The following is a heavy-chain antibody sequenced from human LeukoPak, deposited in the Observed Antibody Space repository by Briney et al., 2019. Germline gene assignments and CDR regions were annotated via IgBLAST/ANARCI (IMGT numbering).Heavy chain of an antibody. V-gene: IGHV1-69*13. Sequence: SVKVSCKASGGTFSSYAISWVPQAPGQGREWMGGLIPIFGTAHYAQKFQGRVTITADESTSTAYMELSSLRYEDTAVYYCARWGYDSSGYYGRGYYYYYMDVWGKGTTVTVSS. CDR1: GGTFSSYA. CDR3: ARWGYDSSGYYGRGYYYYYMDV. J-gene: IGHJ6*03. CDR2: LIPIFGTA. D-gene: IGHD3-22*01.